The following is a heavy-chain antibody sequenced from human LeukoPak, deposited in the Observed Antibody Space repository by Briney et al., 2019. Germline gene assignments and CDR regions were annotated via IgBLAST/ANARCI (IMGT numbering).Heavy chain of an antibody. V-gene: IGHV3-30*04. D-gene: IGHD3-3*01. Sequence: GRSLRLSCAASTFTFSSYAMHWVRQAPGKGLEWVTVISSDGSNKYYADSVKGRFTISRDNSKNPLDLQMNSLRAEDTAVYYCARGPSARFFGVAKGAFDIWGQGTMVTVSS. CDR3: ARGPSARFFGVAKGAFDI. J-gene: IGHJ3*02. CDR2: ISSDGSNK. CDR1: TFTFSSYA.